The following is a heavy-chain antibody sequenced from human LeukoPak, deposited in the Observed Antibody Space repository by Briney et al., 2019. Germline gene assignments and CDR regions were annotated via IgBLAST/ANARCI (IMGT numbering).Heavy chain of an antibody. Sequence: GASVKVSCEASGYTFTSYYMHWVRQAPGQGLEWMGIINPSGGSTSYAQKFQGRVTMTRDTSTSTVYMELSSLRSEDTAVYYCAIDERGTVTTFGYWGQGTLVTVSS. CDR1: GYTFTSYY. CDR2: INPSGGST. CDR3: AIDERGTVTTFGY. D-gene: IGHD4-4*01. J-gene: IGHJ4*02. V-gene: IGHV1-46*01.